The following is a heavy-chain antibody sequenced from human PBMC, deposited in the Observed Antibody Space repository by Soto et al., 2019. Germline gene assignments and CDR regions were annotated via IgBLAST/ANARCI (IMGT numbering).Heavy chain of an antibody. CDR3: ARDPPDFHSAFDY. D-gene: IGHD4-4*01. V-gene: IGHV4-4*08. Sequence: SETLSLTCSVTGASVSSYSWSWIRQSPGKGLEWIGYIHYSGGTNYTPSLRSRVTINPDTSKNQFSLQLNSVTPEDTAVYYCARDPPDFHSAFDYWGQGTLVTVLL. J-gene: IGHJ4*02. CDR2: IHYSGGT. CDR1: GASVSSYS.